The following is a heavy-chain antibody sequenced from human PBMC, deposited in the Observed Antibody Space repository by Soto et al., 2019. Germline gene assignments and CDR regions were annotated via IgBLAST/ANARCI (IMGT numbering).Heavy chain of an antibody. CDR2: ISLSSSTI. CDR1: GFTFSSYN. Sequence: EVQLVESGGGLVQPGGSLRLSCAASGFTFSSYNMNWVRQAPGKGLEWISDISLSSSTIFYADSVKGRFTISRDNAKNSLYLQMNSLRAEDTAVDYCAMDSRNYYYYMDVWGKGTTVTVSS. CDR3: AMDSRNYYYYMDV. J-gene: IGHJ6*03. D-gene: IGHD2-2*03. V-gene: IGHV3-48*01.